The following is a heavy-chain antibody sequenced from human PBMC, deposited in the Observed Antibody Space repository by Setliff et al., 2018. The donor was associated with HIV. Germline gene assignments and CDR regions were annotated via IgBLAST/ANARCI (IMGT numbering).Heavy chain of an antibody. J-gene: IGHJ6*03. D-gene: IGHD5-12*01. CDR3: ARGRKRDGYNFYYYYMDV. Sequence: SETLSLTCTVSGGSISSYYWSWIRQPPGKGLEWIGYIYYSGGTNYNPSLKSRVTISVDTSKNQFSLKLSSVTAADTAVYYCARGRKRDGYNFYYYYMDVWDKGTTVTVSS. CDR2: IYYSGGT. V-gene: IGHV4-59*12. CDR1: GGSISSYY.